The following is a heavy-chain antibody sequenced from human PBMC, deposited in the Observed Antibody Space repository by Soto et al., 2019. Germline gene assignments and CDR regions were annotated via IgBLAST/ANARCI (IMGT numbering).Heavy chain of an antibody. Sequence: EVQLVESGGGLVQPGGSLRLSCLASGFTFNNYWMTWVRQAPGRGLEWVAQIKEDGTDNYYADSVKGRFTISRDKAKNSRYVQMSILAVEETAVDYRVSDGPDSWNVLDDYGNDVGGQGTTVTVS. J-gene: IGHJ6*02. V-gene: IGHV3-7*04. CDR2: IKEDGTDN. CDR1: GFTFNNYW. CDR3: VSDGPDSWNVLDDYGNDV. D-gene: IGHD1-1*01.